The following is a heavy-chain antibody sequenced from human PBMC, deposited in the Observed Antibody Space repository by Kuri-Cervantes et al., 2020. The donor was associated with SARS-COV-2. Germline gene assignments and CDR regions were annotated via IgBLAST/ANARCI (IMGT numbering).Heavy chain of an antibody. CDR1: GYTFTGYY. Sequence: ASVKVSCKASGYTFTGYYMHWVRQAPGQGPEWMGWINPNSGGTNYAQKFQGWVTMTRDTSISTAYMELSRLRSDDTAVYYCATGMVRGVIQSYYYGMDVWGQGTTVTVSS. V-gene: IGHV1-2*04. D-gene: IGHD3-10*01. CDR2: INPNSGGT. J-gene: IGHJ6*02. CDR3: ATGMVRGVIQSYYYGMDV.